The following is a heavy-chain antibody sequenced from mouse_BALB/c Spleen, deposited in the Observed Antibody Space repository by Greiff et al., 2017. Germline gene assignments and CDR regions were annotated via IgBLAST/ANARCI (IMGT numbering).Heavy chain of an antibody. CDR1: GFTFTDYY. D-gene: IGHD2-4*01. Sequence: EVQLQESGGGLVQPGGSLRLSCATSGFTFTDYYMSWVRQPPGKALEWLGFIRNKANGYTTEYSASVKGRFTISRDNSQSILYLQMNTLRAEDSATYYCARYDYDGFAYWGQGTLVTVSA. CDR3: ARYDYDGFAY. J-gene: IGHJ3*01. CDR2: IRNKANGYTT. V-gene: IGHV7-3*02.